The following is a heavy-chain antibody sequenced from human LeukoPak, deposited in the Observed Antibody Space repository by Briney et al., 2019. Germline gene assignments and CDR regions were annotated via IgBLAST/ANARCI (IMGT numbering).Heavy chain of an antibody. CDR3: ARDKNYDILTGYYKEYYFGY. Sequence: ASVKVSCKASGGTFSSYAMSWVRQAPGQGLEWMGRIIPIFGIANYAQKFQGRVTITADKSTSTAYMELSSLRSEDTAVYYCARDKNYDILTGYYKEYYFGYWGQGTLSPSPQ. V-gene: IGHV1-69*04. J-gene: IGHJ4*02. D-gene: IGHD3-9*01. CDR2: IIPIFGIA. CDR1: GGTFSSYA.